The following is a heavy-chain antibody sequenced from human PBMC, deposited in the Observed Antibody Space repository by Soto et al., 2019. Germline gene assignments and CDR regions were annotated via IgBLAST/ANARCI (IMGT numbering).Heavy chain of an antibody. V-gene: IGHV4-4*02. J-gene: IGHJ5*02. CDR2: FYRDGST. Sequence: GSLRLSCAASGFSFSTYALSWVRQAPGKGLEWIGEFYRDGSTNYNPSLKSRVTISVDKSKNQFSLNLRSVNAADTALYYCARSGKVAGLWFDPWGQGILVTVSS. D-gene: IGHD6-19*01. CDR1: GFSFSTYAL. CDR3: ARSGKVAGLWFDP.